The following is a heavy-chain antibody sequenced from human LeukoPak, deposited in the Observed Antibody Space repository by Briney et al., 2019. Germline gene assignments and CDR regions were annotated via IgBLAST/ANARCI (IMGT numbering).Heavy chain of an antibody. CDR2: IYSGGST. CDR3: AKDSLRFLEWLAPPNYYYYGMDV. J-gene: IGHJ6*02. CDR1: GFTVSSNY. D-gene: IGHD3-3*01. V-gene: IGHV3-66*01. Sequence: GGSLRLSCAASGFTVSSNYMSWVRQAPGKGLEWVSVIYSGGSTYYADSVKGRFTISRDNSKNTLYLQMNSLRAEDTAVYYCAKDSLRFLEWLAPPNYYYYGMDVWGQGTTVTVSS.